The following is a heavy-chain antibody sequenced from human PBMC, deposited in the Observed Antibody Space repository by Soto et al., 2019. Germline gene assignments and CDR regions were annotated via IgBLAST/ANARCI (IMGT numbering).Heavy chain of an antibody. CDR2: ISYDGSNK. CDR1: GFTFSTYG. D-gene: IGHD6-13*01. CDR3: AKDYREGSSWYLSSYRGMDV. V-gene: IGHV3-30*18. J-gene: IGHJ6*02. Sequence: QVQLVESGGGVVQPGRSLRLSCAASGFTFSTYGMHWVRQAPGKGLEWVAVISYDGSNKYYADSVKGRFTISRDNSMNTLYLQMNSLRAEDTAVYYCAKDYREGSSWYLSSYRGMDVWGQGTTVTVSS.